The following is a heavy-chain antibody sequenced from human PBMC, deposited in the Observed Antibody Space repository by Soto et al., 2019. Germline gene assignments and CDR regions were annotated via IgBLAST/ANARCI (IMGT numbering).Heavy chain of an antibody. Sequence: QVQLVQSGAEVKKPGSSVKVSCKASGGTFSSYAISWVRQAPGQGLEWMGGIIPIFGTANYAQKFQGRVTITADXXTXTXXIELSRLRSEDTAAYYCARGASSTIVRGDRYGMDVWGQGATVTVSS. CDR1: GGTFSSYA. CDR2: IIPIFGTA. CDR3: ARGASSTIVRGDRYGMDV. V-gene: IGHV1-69*12. D-gene: IGHD3-10*01. J-gene: IGHJ6*02.